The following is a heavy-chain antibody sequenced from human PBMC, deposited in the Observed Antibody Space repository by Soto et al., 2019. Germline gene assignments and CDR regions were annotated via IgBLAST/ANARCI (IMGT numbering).Heavy chain of an antibody. CDR2: IFYAGNT. D-gene: IGHD6-13*01. Sequence: ETLSLTCNVSGGSISSSRSYWAWFRQPPGKELEWIANIFYAGNTYYNPSLKSRVTVSVDTSKNQFSLKLDSVTAADTAVYYCARQAAAPGIDLWFDPWGQGTLVTSPQ. V-gene: IGHV4-39*01. J-gene: IGHJ5*02. CDR1: GGSISSSRSY. CDR3: ARQAAAPGIDLWFDP.